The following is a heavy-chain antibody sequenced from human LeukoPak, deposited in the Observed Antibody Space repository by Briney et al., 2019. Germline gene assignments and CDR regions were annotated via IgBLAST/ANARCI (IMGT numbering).Heavy chain of an antibody. CDR3: AGEGLIAAAGTIGPFDY. J-gene: IGHJ4*02. D-gene: IGHD6-13*01. Sequence: ASVKVSCKASGGAFSSYAISWVRQAPGQGLEWMGGIIPIFGTANYAQKFQGRVTITADESTSTAYMELSSPRSEDAAVYYCAGEGLIAAAGTIGPFDYWGQGTLVTVSS. CDR2: IIPIFGTA. CDR1: GGAFSSYA. V-gene: IGHV1-69*13.